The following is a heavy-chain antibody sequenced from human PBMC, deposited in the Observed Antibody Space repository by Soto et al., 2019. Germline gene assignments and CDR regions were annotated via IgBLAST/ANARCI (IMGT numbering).Heavy chain of an antibody. CDR3: ARDRGHYYDSSGFYPSLDY. V-gene: IGHV3-33*01. CDR1: GFTFSSYG. J-gene: IGHJ4*02. CDR2: IWYDGSNT. D-gene: IGHD3-22*01. Sequence: GGSLRLSCAASGFTFSSYGMHWVRQAPGKGLEWVAVIWYDGSNTYYADSVKGRFTISRDNSKNTLYLQMNSLRAEDTAVYYCARDRGHYYDSSGFYPSLDYWGQGTLVTVSS.